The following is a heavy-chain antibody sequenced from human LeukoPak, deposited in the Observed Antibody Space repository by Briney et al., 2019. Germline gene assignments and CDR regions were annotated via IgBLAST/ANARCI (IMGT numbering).Heavy chain of an antibody. CDR3: ARDSGWGVLNAFDI. Sequence: SETLSLTCTVSGGSISGYYWSWIRQPPGRGLEWIGYIDYSGSTNYNPSLKSRVTISVDKSKNQFSLKLSSVTAADTAVYYCARDSGWGVLNAFDIWGQGTMVTVSS. CDR2: IDYSGST. D-gene: IGHD6-19*01. CDR1: GGSISGYY. V-gene: IGHV4-59*12. J-gene: IGHJ3*02.